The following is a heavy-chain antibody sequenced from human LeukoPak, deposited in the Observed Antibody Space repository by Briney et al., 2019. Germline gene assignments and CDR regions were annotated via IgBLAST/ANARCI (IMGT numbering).Heavy chain of an antibody. CDR3: ARARMITFGGVIDLDYYFDY. J-gene: IGHJ4*02. Sequence: GASVKVSCKTSGYTFTRYGISWVRQAPGQGLEWMGGIIPIFGTANYAQKFQGRVTITADKSTSTAYMELSSLRSEDTAVYYCARARMITFGGVIDLDYYFDYWGQGTLVTVSS. D-gene: IGHD3-16*02. CDR2: IIPIFGTA. V-gene: IGHV1-69*06. CDR1: GYTFTRYG.